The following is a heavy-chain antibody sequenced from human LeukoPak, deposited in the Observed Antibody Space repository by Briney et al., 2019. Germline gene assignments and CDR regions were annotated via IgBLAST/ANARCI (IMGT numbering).Heavy chain of an antibody. CDR1: GFTFSSDG. V-gene: IGHV3-23*01. Sequence: GGTLRLSCAASGFTFSSDGMSWVRQAPGKGLEWVAAISGSGGSTYYADSVKGRFTISRDNSKNTLYLQMNSLRAEDTAVYCCAELGITMIGGVWGKGTTVTISS. CDR3: AELGITMIGGV. D-gene: IGHD3-10*02. J-gene: IGHJ6*04. CDR2: ISGSGGST.